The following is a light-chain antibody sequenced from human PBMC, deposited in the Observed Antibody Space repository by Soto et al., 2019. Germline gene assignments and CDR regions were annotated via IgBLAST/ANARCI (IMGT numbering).Light chain of an antibody. CDR1: SSDVGGYNY. CDR3: CSYAGSYTFGV. CDR2: DVS. J-gene: IGLJ1*01. V-gene: IGLV2-11*01. Sequence: QSVLTQPRSVSGSPGQSVTISCTGTSSDVGGYNYVSWHQQHPGKAPKLMIYDVSKRPSGVPDRFSGSNSGNTASLTISGLQAEDEADYYCCSYAGSYTFGVFGTGTKVTVL.